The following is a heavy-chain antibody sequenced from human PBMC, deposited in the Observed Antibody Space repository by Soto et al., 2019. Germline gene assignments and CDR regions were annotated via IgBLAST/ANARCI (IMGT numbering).Heavy chain of an antibody. Sequence: EVQLVQSGGEAKKPGESLRISCKGSGYLFTSYWITWVRQMPGKGREWMGRIDPSDSYTNYSPSFEGHVTISIGKSISTAYLQWSSLKASDTAMYYCARQTPGAPRQGGGMDVWGQGTTVTVSS. J-gene: IGHJ6*02. CDR1: GYLFTSYW. CDR2: IDPSDSYT. CDR3: ARQTPGAPRQGGGMDV. D-gene: IGHD2-15*01. V-gene: IGHV5-10-1*03.